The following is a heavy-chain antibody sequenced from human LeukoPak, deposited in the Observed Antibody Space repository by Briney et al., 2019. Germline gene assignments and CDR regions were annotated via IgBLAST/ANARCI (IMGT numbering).Heavy chain of an antibody. CDR1: GFTFSNAW. V-gene: IGHV3-15*01. J-gene: IGHJ4*02. CDR3: TTDGSYYDILTGYYNFDY. CDR2: IKSKTDGGTT. D-gene: IGHD3-9*01. Sequence: GGSLRLSCAASGFTFSNAWMSWVRQAPGKGLEWVGRIKSKTDGGTTDYAAPVKGRFTISRDDSKNTLYLQMNSLKTEDTAVYYCTTDGSYYDILTGYYNFDYWGQGTLVTVSS.